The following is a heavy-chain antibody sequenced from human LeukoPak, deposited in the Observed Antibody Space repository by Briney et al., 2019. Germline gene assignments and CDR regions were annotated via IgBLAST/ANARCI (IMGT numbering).Heavy chain of an antibody. V-gene: IGHV4-34*01. CDR2: IYYSGST. Sequence: SETLSLTCAVYGGSFSGYYWSWIRQPPGKGLEWIGNIYYSGSTYYNPSLKSRVTISVDTSKNQFSLKLSSVTAADTAVYYCARANWGSSPQRFDYWGQGTLVTVSS. CDR1: GGSFSGYY. J-gene: IGHJ4*02. D-gene: IGHD7-27*01. CDR3: ARANWGSSPQRFDY.